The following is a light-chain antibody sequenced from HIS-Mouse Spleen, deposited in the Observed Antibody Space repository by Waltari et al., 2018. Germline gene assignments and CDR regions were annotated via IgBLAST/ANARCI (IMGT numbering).Light chain of an antibody. CDR1: QSLLHSNGYNY. V-gene: IGKV2-28*01. CDR3: MQALQTPWT. CDR2: LGS. J-gene: IGKJ1*01. Sequence: DIVMTQSPLSLPVTPGEPASISCRSSQSLLHSNGYNYLDWYLQTPGQSPQLLIYLGSNRASGVPDRFSGSGAGTYFTLKISRVEAEDVGVYYCMQALQTPWTFGQGTKVEIK.